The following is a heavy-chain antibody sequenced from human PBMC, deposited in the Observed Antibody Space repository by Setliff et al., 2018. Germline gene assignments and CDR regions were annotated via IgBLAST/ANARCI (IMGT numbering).Heavy chain of an antibody. D-gene: IGHD3-16*01. CDR3: TTDPSPTFGGVIGAAFDF. CDR2: IKGKNDGLAT. CDR1: GFTFSTAW. Sequence: GVTLKISCAASGFTFSTAWMNWVRQAPGKGLEWVGRIKGKNDGLATDYAAPVKGRFTISRDDSKNTLYLQMNSLKTEDTAVYYCTTDPSPTFGGVIGAAFDFWGQGTMVTVSS. J-gene: IGHJ3*01. V-gene: IGHV3-15*07.